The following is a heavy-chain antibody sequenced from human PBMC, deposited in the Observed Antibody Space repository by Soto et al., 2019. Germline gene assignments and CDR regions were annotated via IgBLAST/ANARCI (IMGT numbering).Heavy chain of an antibody. D-gene: IGHD6-25*01. V-gene: IGHV1-69*13. Sequence: ASVKVSCKASGGTFGKNAFSWVRQAPGQGLEWMGGIIPFFHAPNYAQKFQGRVTITADESMNMVFMEMSSLRSEDTAIYYCAKSRAAAPPTVGMDVWGQGTTVTVSS. J-gene: IGHJ6*02. CDR3: AKSRAAAPPTVGMDV. CDR2: IIPFFHAP. CDR1: GGTFGKNA.